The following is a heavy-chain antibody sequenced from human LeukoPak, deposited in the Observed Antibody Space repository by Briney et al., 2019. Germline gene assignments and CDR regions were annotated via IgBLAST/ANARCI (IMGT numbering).Heavy chain of an antibody. CDR3: ARDGTGDYDGHWYFDL. Sequence: PGGSLRLSCAASGFSFGSYGIHWVRQAPGKGLEWVAVISHEGSVKYHADSVKGRFTVSRDNSKNMVYLQMNSLRAEDTAVYYCARDGTGDYDGHWYFDLWGRGTLVTVSS. CDR1: GFSFGSYG. V-gene: IGHV3-30*03. J-gene: IGHJ2*01. D-gene: IGHD3/OR15-3a*01. CDR2: ISHEGSVK.